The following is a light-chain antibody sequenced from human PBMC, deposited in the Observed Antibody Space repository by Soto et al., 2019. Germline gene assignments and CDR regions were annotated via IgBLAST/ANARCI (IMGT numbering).Light chain of an antibody. CDR1: QSLSSSQ. V-gene: IGKV3-11*01. Sequence: EIVLTQSPGTLSLSPGERATLSCRASQSLSSSQLAWYQQKPGQAPRLLIHDASNRATGIPARFSGSGSGTDFTLTISSLEPEDFAVYYCHQRQYWPPITFGQGTRLEIK. J-gene: IGKJ5*01. CDR2: DAS. CDR3: HQRQYWPPIT.